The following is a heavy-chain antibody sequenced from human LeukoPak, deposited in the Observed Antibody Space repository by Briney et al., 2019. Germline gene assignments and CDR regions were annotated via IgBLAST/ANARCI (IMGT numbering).Heavy chain of an antibody. D-gene: IGHD2-8*01. Sequence: PAGSLSLSCAASGFTFSNYGMHWARRGPGKGLEWVSFIRYDGANKYYADSVKGRFTISRDNSKNMLYLQMNSLRGEGTAVYYCAKCAWDCSNGRCPSYYYFMEVWGKGTTVTVSS. CDR3: AKCAWDCSNGRCPSYYYFMEV. CDR2: IRYDGANK. CDR1: GFTFSNYG. J-gene: IGHJ6*03. V-gene: IGHV3-30*02.